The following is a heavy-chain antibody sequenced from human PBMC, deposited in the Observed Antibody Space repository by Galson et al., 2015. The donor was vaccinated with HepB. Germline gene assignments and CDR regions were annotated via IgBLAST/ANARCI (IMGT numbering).Heavy chain of an antibody. CDR2: VAYDGRKK. Sequence: SLRLSCAVSGFTFSYFAMHWVRQAPGKGLEWVAVVAYDGRKKYYADSVKDRFTISRDTSNNTLYLQMNSLRAEDSAVYYCARDLGKGNYVYYGMDVWGQGTTVTVSS. D-gene: IGHD7-27*01. J-gene: IGHJ6*02. V-gene: IGHV3-30*04. CDR3: ARDLGKGNYVYYGMDV. CDR1: GFTFSYFA.